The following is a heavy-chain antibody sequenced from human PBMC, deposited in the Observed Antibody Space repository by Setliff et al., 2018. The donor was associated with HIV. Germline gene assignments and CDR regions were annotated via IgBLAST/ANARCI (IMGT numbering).Heavy chain of an antibody. V-gene: IGHV1-69-2*01. Sequence: ASVKVSCKASGYTFTNYFMHWVLKAPGEGLEWVGRVDPEDGETRYAMKFLGSVTISADTSTDTTYLSLTSLRSQDTAVYYCATVRIVGATEFDYWGQGTVVTVS. CDR2: VDPEDGET. J-gene: IGHJ4*02. CDR1: GYTFTNYF. CDR3: ATVRIVGATEFDY. D-gene: IGHD1-26*01.